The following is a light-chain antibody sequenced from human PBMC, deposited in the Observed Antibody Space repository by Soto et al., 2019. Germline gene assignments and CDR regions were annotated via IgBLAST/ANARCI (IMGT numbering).Light chain of an antibody. J-gene: IGKJ1*01. CDR3: QQSYSTLVT. Sequence: DIQMTQSPSSLSASVGDRVTLTFRASQSISSYLNWYQQKPGKAPKLLIYAASSLQSGVPSRFSGSGSGTDFTLTISSLQPEDFATYYCQQSYSTLVTFGQGTKVDI. CDR1: QSISSY. V-gene: IGKV1-39*01. CDR2: AAS.